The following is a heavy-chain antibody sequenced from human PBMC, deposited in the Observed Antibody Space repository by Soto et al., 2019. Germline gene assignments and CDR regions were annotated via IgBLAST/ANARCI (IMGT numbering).Heavy chain of an antibody. CDR3: ARGGRYYDSSGYTPLGY. J-gene: IGHJ4*02. CDR1: GYTFTGYC. CDR2: INPNSGGT. V-gene: IGHV1-2*02. D-gene: IGHD3-22*01. Sequence: ASVKVSCKASGYTFTGYCMHWVRQAPGQGLEWMGWINPNSGGTNYAQKFQGRVTMTRDTSISTAYMELSRLRSDDTAVYYCARGGRYYDSSGYTPLGYWGQGTLVTVSS.